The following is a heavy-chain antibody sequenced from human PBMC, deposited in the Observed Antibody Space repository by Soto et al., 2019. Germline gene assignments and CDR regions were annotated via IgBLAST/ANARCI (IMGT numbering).Heavy chain of an antibody. J-gene: IGHJ4*02. CDR3: ARSELGGVVVVAATPFDY. D-gene: IGHD2-15*01. CDR2: INPNSGGT. Sequence: ASVKVSCKASGYTFTGYYMHWVRQAPGQGLEWMGWINPNSGGTNYAQKFQGWVTMTRDTSISTAYMELSRLRSDDTAVYYCARSELGGVVVVAATPFDYWGQGTLVTVSS. CDR1: GYTFTGYY. V-gene: IGHV1-2*04.